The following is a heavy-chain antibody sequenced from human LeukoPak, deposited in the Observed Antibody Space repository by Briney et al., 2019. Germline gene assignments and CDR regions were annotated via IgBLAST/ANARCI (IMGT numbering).Heavy chain of an antibody. V-gene: IGHV3-48*03. CDR1: GFTFSSYE. D-gene: IGHD3-16*02. J-gene: IGHJ6*02. CDR2: ISSSGSTI. CDR3: ARDFYLYYGMDV. Sequence: GGSLRLSCAASGFTFSSYEMNWVRQAPGKGLERVSYISSSGSTIYYADSVKGRFTISRDNAKNSLYLQMNSLRAEDTAVYYCARDFYLYYGMDVWGQGTTVTVSS.